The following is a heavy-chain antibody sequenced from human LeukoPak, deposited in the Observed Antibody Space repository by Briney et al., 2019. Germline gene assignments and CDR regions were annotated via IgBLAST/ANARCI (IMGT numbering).Heavy chain of an antibody. CDR1: GGSFSCYY. CDR2: INHSGSA. V-gene: IGHV4-34*01. Sequence: PSETLSLTCAVYGGSFSCYYWSWIRQPPGKGLEWIGEINHSGSANYNPSLKSRVTISVDTSKNQFSLKLSSVTAADTAVYYCARRRGAAACTLGYYFDYWGQGTLVPVSS. J-gene: IGHJ4*02. CDR3: ARRRGAAACTLGYYFDY. D-gene: IGHD6-13*01.